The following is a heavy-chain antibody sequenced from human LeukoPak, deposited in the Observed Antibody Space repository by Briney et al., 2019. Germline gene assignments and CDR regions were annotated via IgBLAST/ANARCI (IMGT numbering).Heavy chain of an antibody. J-gene: IGHJ4*02. D-gene: IGHD2-2*01. V-gene: IGHV4-61*02. CDR3: ARVARCTSCFDVDY. CDR1: GGSISSGSYY. CDR2: IYTSGST. Sequence: SQTLSLTCTVSGGSISSGSYYWSWIRQPAGKGLEWIGRIYTSGSTNYNPSLKSRVTISVDTSKNQFSLTLSSVTAADTAVYYCARVARCTSCFDVDYWGQGTLVTVSS.